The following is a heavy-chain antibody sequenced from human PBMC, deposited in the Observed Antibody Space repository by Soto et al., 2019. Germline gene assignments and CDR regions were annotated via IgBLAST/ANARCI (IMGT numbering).Heavy chain of an antibody. V-gene: IGHV1-2*04. Sequence: ASVKVSCKASGYSFTDYHIHWVRQAPGQGLEWLGRINPKSGGTSTAQKFQGWVTMTRDRSISTVYMELTRLRSGDTAVYFCARGHSTDCSNGVCSFFYNHEMDVWGQETTVTVSS. CDR2: INPKSGGT. J-gene: IGHJ6*02. D-gene: IGHD2-8*01. CDR3: ARGHSTDCSNGVCSFFYNHEMDV. CDR1: GYSFTDYH.